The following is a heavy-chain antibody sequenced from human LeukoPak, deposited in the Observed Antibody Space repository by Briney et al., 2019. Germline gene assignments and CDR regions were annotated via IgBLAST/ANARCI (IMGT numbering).Heavy chain of an antibody. Sequence: GRSLRLSCAASGFTFSSYGMHWVRQAPGKGLEWVAVIWYDGSNKYYADSVKDRFTISRDNSKNTLYLQMNSLRAEDTAVYYCARDWVDIVVVPAAIIGGAFDIWGQGTMVTVSS. J-gene: IGHJ3*02. CDR1: GFTFSSYG. CDR3: ARDWVDIVVVPAAIIGGAFDI. CDR2: IWYDGSNK. D-gene: IGHD2-2*02. V-gene: IGHV3-33*01.